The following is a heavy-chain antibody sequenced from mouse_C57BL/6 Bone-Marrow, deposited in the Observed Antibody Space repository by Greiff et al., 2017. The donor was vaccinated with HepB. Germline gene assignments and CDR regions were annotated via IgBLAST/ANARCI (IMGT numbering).Heavy chain of an antibody. J-gene: IGHJ4*01. CDR2: INPNNGGT. CDR3: AREGYGNLFYAMDY. Sequence: EVQLQQSGPELVKPGASVKISCKASGYTFTDYYMNWVKQSHGKSLEWIGDINPNNGGTSYNQKFKGKATLTVDKSSSTAYMELRSLTSEDSAVYYCAREGYGNLFYAMDYWGQGTSVTVSS. V-gene: IGHV1-26*01. CDR1: GYTFTDYY. D-gene: IGHD2-10*02.